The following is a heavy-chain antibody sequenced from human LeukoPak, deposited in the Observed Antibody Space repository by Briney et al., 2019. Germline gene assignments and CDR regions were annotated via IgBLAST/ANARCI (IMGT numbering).Heavy chain of an antibody. Sequence: GESLKISCRGCEYSFTSYWIGWVRQMPGKGLEWMGIIYPGDSDTRYSPSFQGQVTISADKSITTAYLQWSSLKASDTAMYYCARRGTSMFRGLHMGPHDGFDIWGQGTMVTVSS. D-gene: IGHD3-10*01. V-gene: IGHV5-51*01. CDR1: EYSFTSYW. J-gene: IGHJ3*02. CDR2: IYPGDSDT. CDR3: ARRGTSMFRGLHMGPHDGFDI.